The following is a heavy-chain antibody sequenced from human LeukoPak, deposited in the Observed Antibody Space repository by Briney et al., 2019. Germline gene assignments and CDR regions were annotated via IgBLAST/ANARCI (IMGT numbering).Heavy chain of an antibody. CDR1: GGTFSSYA. D-gene: IGHD6-19*01. Sequence: GASVKVSCKASGGTFSSYAISWVRQAPGQGLEWMGGIIPIFGTANYAQKFQGRVTITTDESTSTAYMELSSLRSEDTAVYYCARGVTRAVAGQPYYFDYWGQGTLVTVSP. CDR2: IIPIFGTA. V-gene: IGHV1-69*05. J-gene: IGHJ4*02. CDR3: ARGVTRAVAGQPYYFDY.